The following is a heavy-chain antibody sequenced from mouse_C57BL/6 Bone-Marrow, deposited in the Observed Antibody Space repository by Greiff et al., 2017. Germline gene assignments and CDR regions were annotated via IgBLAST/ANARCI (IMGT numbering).Heavy chain of an antibody. D-gene: IGHD1-1*01. CDR3: ARHHPITTVVARPFAY. J-gene: IGHJ3*01. CDR1: GFPFSCYG. V-gene: IGHV5-6*02. Sequence: DVKPVEFGGDLVKPGGSLKLPCAAPGFPFSCYGMSWVCPTPDKRLEWVATISRCGSYTYYPDRLKGRFTISRDNAKNTLYLQMSSLKSEDTAMYYCARHHPITTVVARPFAYWGQGTLVTVSA. CDR2: ISRCGSYT.